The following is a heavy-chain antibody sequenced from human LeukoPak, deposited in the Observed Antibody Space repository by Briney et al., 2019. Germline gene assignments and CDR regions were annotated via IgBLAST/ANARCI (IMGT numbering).Heavy chain of an antibody. CDR1: GFTVSTNY. J-gene: IGHJ4*02. D-gene: IGHD2-8*02. Sequence: GGSLRLSCAASGFTVSTNYMSWVRQAPGRGLKWVSVIYSGGGSTFYADSVKGRFTISRDNSKSTLSLQMNSLRAEDTAIYYCASYRQVLLPFESWGQGTLVTVSS. V-gene: IGHV3-53*01. CDR2: IYSGGGST. CDR3: ASYRQVLLPFES.